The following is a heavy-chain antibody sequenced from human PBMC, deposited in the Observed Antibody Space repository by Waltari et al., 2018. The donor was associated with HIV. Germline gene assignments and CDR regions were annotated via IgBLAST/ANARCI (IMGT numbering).Heavy chain of an antibody. J-gene: IGHJ4*02. CDR2: INSDWSST. CDR3: ASLYNYVWGSPPPFDY. Sequence: EVQLVESGGGLVQPGGSLRLSCAASGFTFSSYWMHWVRQAPGKGLVWVSRINSDWSSTNYADSVKGRFTISRDNAKNTVYLQMNSLRAEDTALYYCASLYNYVWGSPPPFDYWGQGTLVTVSS. V-gene: IGHV3-74*01. D-gene: IGHD3-16*01. CDR1: GFTFSSYW.